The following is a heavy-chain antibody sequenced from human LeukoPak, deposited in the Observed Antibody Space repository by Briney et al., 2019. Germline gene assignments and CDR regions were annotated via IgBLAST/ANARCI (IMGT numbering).Heavy chain of an antibody. D-gene: IGHD2-2*01. CDR1: GFTFTSYD. CDR3: VRDGEGVAMSVNYWFDP. CDR2: MNPNNGNT. J-gene: IGHJ5*02. Sequence: ASVKVSCKASGFTFTSYDINWVRQASGQGLEWMGWMNPNNGNTGYAQKFQGRVTMTRDTSISTAYMELRGLRSEDTAVYYCVRDGEGVAMSVNYWFDPWGQGTLVTVSS. V-gene: IGHV1-8*01.